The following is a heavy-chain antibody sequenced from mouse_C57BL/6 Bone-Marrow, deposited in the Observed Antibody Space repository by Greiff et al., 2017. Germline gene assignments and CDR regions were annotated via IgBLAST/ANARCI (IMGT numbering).Heavy chain of an antibody. CDR2: IDPENGDT. D-gene: IGHD1-1*01. Sequence: DVKLQESGAVLVRPGASVKLSCKASGFNIKDDYMHWVKQRPEQGLEWIGGIDPENGDTGYASKFQGKATITAVTSSNTAYLQLSSLTSEDTAVYYYAPYYGSRGYWGQGTTLTVSS. CDR3: APYYGSRGY. V-gene: IGHV14-4*01. J-gene: IGHJ2*01. CDR1: GFNIKDDY.